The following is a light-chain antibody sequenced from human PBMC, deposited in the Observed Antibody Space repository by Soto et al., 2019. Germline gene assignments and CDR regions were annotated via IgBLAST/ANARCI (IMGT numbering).Light chain of an antibody. CDR1: QSVSSY. CDR2: DAS. J-gene: IGKJ1*01. V-gene: IGKV3-20*01. CDR3: QQYGSSPTWT. Sequence: EIVLTQSPATLSLSPGERATLSCRASQSVSSYLAWYQQKPGQAPRLLIYDASNRATGIPDRFSGSGSGTDFTLTISRLEPEDFAVYYCQQYGSSPTWTFGQGTKVDI.